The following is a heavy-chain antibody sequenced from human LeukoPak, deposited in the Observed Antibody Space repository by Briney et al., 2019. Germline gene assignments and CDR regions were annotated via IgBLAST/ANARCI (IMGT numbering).Heavy chain of an antibody. Sequence: GGSLRLSCAASGFSFSTYAMNWVRQAPGKGLEWVSAISGSGGSTYYADSVKGRFTISRDNSKSTLFLQMNSLRGEDTAIYYCAKGRPPYNVVPADYWGQGTLVTVSS. CDR1: GFSFSTYA. J-gene: IGHJ4*02. D-gene: IGHD3-10*02. CDR2: ISGSGGST. V-gene: IGHV3-23*01. CDR3: AKGRPPYNVVPADY.